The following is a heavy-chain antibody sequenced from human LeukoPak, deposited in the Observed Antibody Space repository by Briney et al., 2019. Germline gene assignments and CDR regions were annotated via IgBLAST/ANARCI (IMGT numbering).Heavy chain of an antibody. D-gene: IGHD3-10*01. Sequence: PSETLSLTCTVSGASVSSYYWSWIRQPPGKKLESIGYFSYSGNTNYNPSLQSRVTISVDTSKIQFSLRLNSVTAADTAVYYCARHKGNSYGPWDDWGQGTLVTVSS. J-gene: IGHJ4*02. V-gene: IGHV4-59*08. CDR3: ARHKGNSYGPWDD. CDR2: FSYSGNT. CDR1: GASVSSYY.